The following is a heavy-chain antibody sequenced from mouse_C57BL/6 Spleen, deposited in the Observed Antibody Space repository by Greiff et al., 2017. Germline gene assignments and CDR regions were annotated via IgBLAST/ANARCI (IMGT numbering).Heavy chain of an antibody. J-gene: IGHJ4*01. D-gene: IGHD3-2*02. CDR3: AREATRAMDD. V-gene: IGHV1-52*01. CDR1: GYTFTSYW. CDR2: IYPSDSET. Sequence: QVQLQQPGAELVRPGSSVKLSCKASGYTFTSYWMHWVKQRPIQGLEWIGNIYPSDSETHYNQKFKDKATLTVDKSSSTAYMQLSSLTSEDSAVYYCAREATRAMDDWGQGTSVTVSS.